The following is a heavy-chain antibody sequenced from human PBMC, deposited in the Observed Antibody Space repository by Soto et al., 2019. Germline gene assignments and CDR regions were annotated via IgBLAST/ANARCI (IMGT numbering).Heavy chain of an antibody. J-gene: IGHJ4*02. CDR2: IWSDASRE. CDR3: ARGTESYITSPRRPLFDY. CDR1: RLTFSTYD. Sequence: QVQLVESGGGVVQPGTSLRLSCAASRLTFSTYDMHWVRQAPGKGLEWVALIWSDASREFYADSVKGRFSISRDNSKNTLFLQMNGLRAEDTAVYYCARGTESYITSPRRPLFDYWGQGTLVTVSS. D-gene: IGHD3-10*01. V-gene: IGHV3-33*01.